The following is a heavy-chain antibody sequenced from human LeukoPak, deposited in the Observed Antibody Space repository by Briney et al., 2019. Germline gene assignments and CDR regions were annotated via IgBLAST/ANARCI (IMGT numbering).Heavy chain of an antibody. J-gene: IGHJ1*01. Sequence: SQTLSLTCTVSGGPISSGSYYWSWIRQPAGKGLEWIGRIYTSGSTNYNPSLKSRVTISVDTSKNQFSLKLSSVTAADTAVYYCPSHYGALFQHWGQGTLVTVSS. CDR3: PSHYGALFQH. V-gene: IGHV4-61*02. CDR2: IYTSGST. D-gene: IGHD4/OR15-4a*01. CDR1: GGPISSGSYY.